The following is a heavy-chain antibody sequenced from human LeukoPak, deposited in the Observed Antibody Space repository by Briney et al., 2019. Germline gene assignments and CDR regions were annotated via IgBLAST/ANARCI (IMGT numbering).Heavy chain of an antibody. V-gene: IGHV6-1*01. CDR2: TYYRSKWYN. Sequence: SQTLSLTCAIPGDTVSSNSAAWNWIRQSPSRGLEWLGRTYYRSKWYNDYAVSVKSRITINPDTSKNQFSLKLSSVTAADTAVYYCARDGGYFNWFDPWGQGTLVTVSS. CDR1: GDTVSSNSAA. CDR3: ARDGGYFNWFDP. D-gene: IGHD2-15*01. J-gene: IGHJ5*02.